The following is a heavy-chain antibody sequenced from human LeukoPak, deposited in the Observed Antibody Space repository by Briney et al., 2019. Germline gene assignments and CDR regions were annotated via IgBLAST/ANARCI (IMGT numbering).Heavy chain of an antibody. Sequence: ASVKVSCKASGYTFTSYYMHWVRQAPGQGLEWMGIINPSGGSTSYAQKFQGRVTMTRDMSTSTVYMELSSLRSDDTAVYYCARGYCSGGSCYLMAYYYYGMDVWGQGTTVTVSS. V-gene: IGHV1-46*01. D-gene: IGHD2-15*01. CDR3: ARGYCSGGSCYLMAYYYYGMDV. CDR1: GYTFTSYY. J-gene: IGHJ6*02. CDR2: INPSGGST.